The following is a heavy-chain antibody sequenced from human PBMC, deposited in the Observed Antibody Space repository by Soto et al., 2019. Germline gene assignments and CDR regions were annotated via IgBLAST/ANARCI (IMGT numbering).Heavy chain of an antibody. D-gene: IGHD6-13*01. J-gene: IGHJ4*02. V-gene: IGHV3-23*01. CDR1: GFTFSSYA. CDR2: ISGSGDST. CDR3: ARRDPGTLFAY. Sequence: SLRLSCSASGFTFSSYALNWGRQAPGEGLEWGSVISGSGDSTYYADSVKGRFTISRDNSKNTLYLQMNSLRAEDTALFYCARRDPGTLFAYWARGTLVTVS.